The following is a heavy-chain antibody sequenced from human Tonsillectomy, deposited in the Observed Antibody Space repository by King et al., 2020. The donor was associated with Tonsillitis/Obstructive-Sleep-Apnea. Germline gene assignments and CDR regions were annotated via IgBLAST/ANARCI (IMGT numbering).Heavy chain of an antibody. V-gene: IGHV1-3*01. CDR3: ARAPPFIPKYCSSTSCYAFDV. CDR2: INGGNGNT. Sequence: QLVQSGAEVKKPGASVKVSCKASGFTFTNYAIHWVRQAPGQRLEWMGWINGGNGNTKYSEKFQGRVSFTRDTSANTAYLELSGLRSQGAALFFCARAPPFIPKYCSSTSCYAFDVWGQGTMVTVSS. CDR1: GFTFTNYA. D-gene: IGHD2-2*01. J-gene: IGHJ3*01.